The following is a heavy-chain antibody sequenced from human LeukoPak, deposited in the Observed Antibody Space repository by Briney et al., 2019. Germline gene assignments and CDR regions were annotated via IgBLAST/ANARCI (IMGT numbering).Heavy chain of an antibody. CDR1: GVAFSAYA. CDR3: AKDSGMDNWNYVDAFDI. D-gene: IGHD1-7*01. CDR2: VSGTGGST. V-gene: IGHV3-23*01. J-gene: IGHJ3*02. Sequence: GGSLRLSCAASGVAFSAYAMSSGREAPGKRLEWGSAVSGTGGSTYYADSVKGRFTISRDNSENTLYLQMNSLRAEDTAVYYCAKDSGMDNWNYVDAFDIWGQGTMVTVSS.